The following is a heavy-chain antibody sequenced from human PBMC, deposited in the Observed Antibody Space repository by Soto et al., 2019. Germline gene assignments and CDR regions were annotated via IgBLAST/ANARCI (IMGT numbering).Heavy chain of an antibody. V-gene: IGHV3-23*01. D-gene: IGHD3-22*01. Sequence: GGSLRLSCAASGFTFSSYAMSWVRQAPGKGLEWVSAISGSGGSTYYADSVKGRFTISRDNSKNTLYLQMNSLRAEDTAVYYCATGRRYYYDSSGYSRAFDIWGQGTMVTVSS. CDR3: ATGRRYYYDSSGYSRAFDI. CDR2: ISGSGGST. J-gene: IGHJ3*02. CDR1: GFTFSSYA.